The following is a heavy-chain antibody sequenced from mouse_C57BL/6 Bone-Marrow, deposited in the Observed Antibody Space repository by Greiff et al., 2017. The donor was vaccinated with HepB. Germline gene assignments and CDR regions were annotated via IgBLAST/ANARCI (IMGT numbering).Heavy chain of an antibody. CDR3: ARSPHYYGSSHFDY. V-gene: IGHV1-66*01. J-gene: IGHJ2*01. Sequence: QVQLQQSGPELVKPGASVKISCKASGYSFTSYYIHWVKQRPGQGLEWIGWIYPGSGNTKYNEKFKGKATLTADTSSSTAYMQLSSLTSEDSAVYYCARSPHYYGSSHFDYWGQGTTLTVSS. CDR1: GYSFTSYY. D-gene: IGHD1-1*01. CDR2: IYPGSGNT.